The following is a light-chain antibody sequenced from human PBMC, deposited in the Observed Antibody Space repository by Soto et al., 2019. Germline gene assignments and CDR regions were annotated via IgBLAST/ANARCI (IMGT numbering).Light chain of an antibody. Sequence: QSVLTQPPSASGTPGQRVAISCSGGSSDIGSNPVNWYLHLPGAAPKLLIYRDNQRPSGVPDRFSGSKSGTSASLTISGLQSEDEADYFCSAWDDNIYGPVFGGGTQLTFL. CDR2: RDN. CDR3: SAWDDNIYGPV. CDR1: SSDIGSNP. J-gene: IGLJ2*01. V-gene: IGLV1-44*01.